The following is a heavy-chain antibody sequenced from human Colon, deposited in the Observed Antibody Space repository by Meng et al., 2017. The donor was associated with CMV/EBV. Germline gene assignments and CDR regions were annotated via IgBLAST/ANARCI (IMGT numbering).Heavy chain of an antibody. CDR3: GRAGARGVPIDV. D-gene: IGHD3-10*01. Sequence: QRQWSGLRLVWPSATLSLTCTVSGGSISGHYWTWIRRPAGEGLQWLGRIYSNGRIDENYSLRSRVTISVDTSKNQLSLRLTSVTAADTAVYYCGRAGARGVPIDVWGRGTLVTVSS. CDR2: IYSNGRI. CDR1: GGSISGHY. J-gene: IGHJ1*01. V-gene: IGHV4-4*07.